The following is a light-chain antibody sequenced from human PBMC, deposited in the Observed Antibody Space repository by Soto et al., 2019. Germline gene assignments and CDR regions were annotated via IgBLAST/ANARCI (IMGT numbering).Light chain of an antibody. J-gene: IGLJ1*01. CDR3: QSSESSMNV. CDR2: GNS. Sequence: QSVLTQPPSVSGAPGQRVTISCTGSSSNIGAGYDVHWYQQLPGTAPKLLIYGNSNRPSGVPDRFSGSKSGTSASLAITGLQAEDEADYYCQSSESSMNVFGNGTKLTV. CDR1: SSNIGAGYD. V-gene: IGLV1-40*01.